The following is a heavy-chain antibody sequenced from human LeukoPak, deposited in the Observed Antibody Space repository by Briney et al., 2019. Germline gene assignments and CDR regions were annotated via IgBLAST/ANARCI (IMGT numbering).Heavy chain of an antibody. V-gene: IGHV3-23*01. CDR1: GFTFSTFA. J-gene: IGHJ4*02. Sequence: GGSLRLSCEASGFTFSTFAMIWVRQPPGKGLEWVSSIFPSGGEIHYADSVRGRFTISKDNSKSTLSLQMNSLRAEDTAIYYCATYRQVLLPFESWGQGTLVTVSS. CDR3: ATYRQVLLPFES. D-gene: IGHD2/OR15-2a*01. CDR2: IFPSGGEI.